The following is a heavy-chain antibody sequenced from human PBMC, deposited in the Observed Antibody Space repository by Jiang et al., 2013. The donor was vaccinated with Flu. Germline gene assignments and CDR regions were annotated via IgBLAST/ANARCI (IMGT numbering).Heavy chain of an antibody. CDR1: GYSFTTYW. CDR3: ARRSFCGGDCSDWFDP. D-gene: IGHD2-21*02. V-gene: IGHV5-51*01. J-gene: IGHJ5*02. CDR2: IYPGDSDT. Sequence: GESLKISCKGSGYSFTTYWIGWVRQMPGKGLEWMGIIYPGDSDTRYSPSFQGQVAISADKSINTAYLQWSSLKASDTAMYYCARRSFCGGDCSDWFDPWGQGTLVTVSS.